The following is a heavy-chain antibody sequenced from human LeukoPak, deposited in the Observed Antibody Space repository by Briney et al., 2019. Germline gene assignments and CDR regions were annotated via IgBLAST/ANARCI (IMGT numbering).Heavy chain of an antibody. CDR1: GFTFSSYA. D-gene: IGHD3-10*01. Sequence: GGSLRLSCAASGFTFSSYAMSWVRQAPGKGLEWVSAISGSGGSTYYADSVKGRFTISRDNSKNTLYLQMNSLRAEDTAAYYCAKKGDERGFSGRQSAPYFDYWGQGTLVTVSS. J-gene: IGHJ4*02. CDR2: ISGSGGST. CDR3: AKKGDERGFSGRQSAPYFDY. V-gene: IGHV3-23*01.